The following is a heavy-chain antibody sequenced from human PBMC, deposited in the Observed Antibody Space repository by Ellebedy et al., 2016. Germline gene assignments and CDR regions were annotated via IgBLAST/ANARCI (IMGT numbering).Heavy chain of an antibody. CDR3: AKLDYSGSCTSTSCYLDS. Sequence: GGSLRLXXVTSGFNFEVYSMAWVRQRPGKPLEWVSSINPAGRIIYNVPSVEGRFTISRNNGGGSLYLQMNGLRDDDTAVYYCAKLDYSGSCTSTSCYLDSWGQGTLVSVSS. CDR1: GFNFEVYS. CDR2: INPAGRII. J-gene: IGHJ4*02. V-gene: IGHV3-21*01. D-gene: IGHD2-2*03.